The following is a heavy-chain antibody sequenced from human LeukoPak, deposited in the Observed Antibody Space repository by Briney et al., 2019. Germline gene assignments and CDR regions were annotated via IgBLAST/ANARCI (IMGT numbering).Heavy chain of an antibody. CDR3: ARGATRRPPYYFDY. J-gene: IGHJ4*02. V-gene: IGHV1-18*01. CDR1: GGTFSSYA. CDR2: ISVYNGNT. Sequence: ASVKVSCKASGGTFSSYAISWVRQAPGQGLEWMGWISVYNGNTNYAQKLQGRVTMTTDTSTSTAYMELRSLRSDDTAVYYCARGATRRPPYYFDYWGQGTLVTVSS. D-gene: IGHD1-26*01.